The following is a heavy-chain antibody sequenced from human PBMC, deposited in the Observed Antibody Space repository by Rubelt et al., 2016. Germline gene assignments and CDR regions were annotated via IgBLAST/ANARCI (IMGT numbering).Heavy chain of an antibody. Sequence: QVQLQQWGAGLLKPSETLSLTCAVSGGSFSGYYWSWIRQPPGEGLEFIVEINHRGSITYNPSLSGRVTIAVDRPKNRISLQLSSVTAADTAIYYCARGVAAPGTIHNWFDPWGQGTLVTVSS. CDR2: INHRGSI. CDR1: GGSFSGYY. V-gene: IGHV4-34*01. J-gene: IGHJ5*02. D-gene: IGHD6-13*01. CDR3: ARGVAAPGTIHNWFDP.